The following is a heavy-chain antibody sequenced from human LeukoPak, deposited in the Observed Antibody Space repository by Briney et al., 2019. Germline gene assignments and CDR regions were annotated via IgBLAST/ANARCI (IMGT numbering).Heavy chain of an antibody. J-gene: IGHJ6*03. D-gene: IGHD2-2*01. CDR2: FDPEDGET. CDR1: GYTFTSYY. CDR3: ALNAYCSSNSCWGNYYYYYMDF. Sequence: ASVKVSCKASGYTFTSYYMHWVRQAPGQGLEWMGGFDPEDGETIYAQKFQGRVTLTEDTSTDTAYMELSSLSSADTAMYYCALNAYCSSNSCWGNYYYYYMDFWGKGTTVTVSS. V-gene: IGHV1-24*01.